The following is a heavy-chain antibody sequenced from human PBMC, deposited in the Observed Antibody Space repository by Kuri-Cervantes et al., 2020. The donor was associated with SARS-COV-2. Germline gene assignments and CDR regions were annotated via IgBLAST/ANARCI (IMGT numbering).Heavy chain of an antibody. CDR1: GLTFSSRS. CDR2: TDASGKSR. D-gene: IGHD1-14*01. Sequence: GESLKFSCAVSGLTFSSRSMNWVRQAPGMGLEWVSHTDASGKSRYYIDSVPGRFTISRDNARNSVYLQMNSLTEEDTAVYCCSTTWDHWGQGTLVTVSS. CDR3: STTWDH. V-gene: IGHV3-48*02. J-gene: IGHJ4*02.